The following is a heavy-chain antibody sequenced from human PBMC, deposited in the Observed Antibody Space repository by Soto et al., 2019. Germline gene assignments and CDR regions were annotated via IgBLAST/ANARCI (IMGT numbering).Heavy chain of an antibody. J-gene: IGHJ5*02. CDR2: INPNTVGT. CDR1: GYIFTSYY. Sequence: QVQLVQSGAEVKRPGTSMKVSCKASGYIFTSYYIHWVRQVPGQGLEWMGWINPNTVGTNYAQRVEGRVTMTRDTSISTAYIELSRLTSDDTAIYFCARVRPRREFDPWGQGTLVTVSS. V-gene: IGHV1-2*02. CDR3: ARVRPRREFDP.